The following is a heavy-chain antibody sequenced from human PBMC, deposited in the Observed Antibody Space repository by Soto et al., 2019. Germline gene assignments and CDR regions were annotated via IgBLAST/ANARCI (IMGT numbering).Heavy chain of an antibody. D-gene: IGHD6-13*01. CDR3: ARGLSRGWFDY. J-gene: IGHJ5*01. Sequence: EVQLVESGGGLVKPGGSLRVSCAASGFTFSNYSLNWVRQAPGKGLVWVSSISSTSKYIYYADSVKGRFTISRDNAKKSLYLQMNSLRAEDTAVYYCARGLSRGWFDYWGQGTLVTVSA. CDR1: GFTFSNYS. V-gene: IGHV3-21*01. CDR2: ISSTSKYI.